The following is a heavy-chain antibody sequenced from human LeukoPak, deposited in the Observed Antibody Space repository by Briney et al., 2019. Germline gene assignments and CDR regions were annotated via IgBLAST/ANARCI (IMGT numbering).Heavy chain of an antibody. CDR3: ARERAASHDY. J-gene: IGHJ4*02. Sequence: GGSLRLSCAASGFTVSSNFMSWVRQAPGKGLEWVSVIYSGGSTYYADSVKGRFTISRDNAKNTLYLQMNSLRAEDTAVYYCARERAASHDYWGQGTLVTVSS. CDR1: GFTVSSNF. D-gene: IGHD6-25*01. CDR2: IYSGGST. V-gene: IGHV3-66*01.